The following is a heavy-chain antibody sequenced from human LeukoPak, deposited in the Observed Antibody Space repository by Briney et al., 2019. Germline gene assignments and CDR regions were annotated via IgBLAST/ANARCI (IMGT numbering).Heavy chain of an antibody. J-gene: IGHJ5*02. Sequence: ASVKVSCKASGYSFTNFGISWVRQAPGQGLEWMGWISPYNGNTDYPQKVRGRVTMTTDTSTSTAYMELRSLRSDDTAVYYCARGGVGHCSGGSCPTSWFDPWGQRTLVTVSS. D-gene: IGHD2-15*01. CDR1: GYSFTNFG. CDR2: ISPYNGNT. CDR3: ARGGVGHCSGGSCPTSWFDP. V-gene: IGHV1-18*01.